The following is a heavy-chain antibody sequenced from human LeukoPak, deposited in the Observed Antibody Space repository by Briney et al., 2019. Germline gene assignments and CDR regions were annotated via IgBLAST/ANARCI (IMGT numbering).Heavy chain of an antibody. D-gene: IGHD6-13*01. CDR3: ARAAAGAFDY. J-gene: IGHJ4*02. V-gene: IGHV4-59*01. CDR2: IYYRGST. Sequence: AQTLSLTCTVSGGSINSCYWSWIPQPPGKGLEWIGYIYYRGSTNYNTSLTGRVTISVDTSKNQFSLKVRYVTAGDTAVYYCARAAAGAFDYWGQGTLVTVSS. CDR1: GGSINSCY.